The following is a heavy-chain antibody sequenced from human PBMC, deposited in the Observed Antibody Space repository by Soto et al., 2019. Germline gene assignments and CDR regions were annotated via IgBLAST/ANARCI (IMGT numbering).Heavy chain of an antibody. CDR1: GGSLSGFY. CDR3: VIARISIFGVVNGPFDY. Sequence: SETLSLTCTVSGGSLSGFYWTWIRLPPGKGLEWLGDVNHDGYTNYNPSLKSRITMSIETSKRQFSLKLSSVTAADTAVYYCVIARISIFGVVNGPFDYWGQGSLVTVSS. CDR2: VNHDGYT. D-gene: IGHD3-3*01. V-gene: IGHV4-34*01. J-gene: IGHJ4*02.